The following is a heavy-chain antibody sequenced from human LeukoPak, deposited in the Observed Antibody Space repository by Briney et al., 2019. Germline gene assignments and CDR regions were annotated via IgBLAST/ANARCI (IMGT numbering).Heavy chain of an antibody. CDR2: IIPIFGTA. Sequence: SVKVSCKASGYTFTSYDINWVRQATGQGLEWMGGIIPIFGTANYAQKFQGRVTITADKSTSTAYMELSSLRSEDTAVYYCARASYSTYYYDSSGYFRFDPWGQGTLVTVSS. D-gene: IGHD3-22*01. J-gene: IGHJ5*02. CDR3: ARASYSTYYYDSSGYFRFDP. CDR1: GYTFTSYD. V-gene: IGHV1-69*06.